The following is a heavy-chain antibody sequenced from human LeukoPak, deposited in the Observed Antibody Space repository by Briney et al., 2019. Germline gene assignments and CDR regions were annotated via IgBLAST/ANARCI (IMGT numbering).Heavy chain of an antibody. V-gene: IGHV3-23*01. CDR1: GFPFETNA. CDR2: IGNTET. J-gene: IGHJ4*02. D-gene: IGHD5-18*01. CDR3: AKDWIQFNRVFDCFDS. Sequence: GGSLRLSCATSGFPFETNAMSWVRQAPGKGLEWVATIGNTETFYADSVTGRFTISQDNSKNTVNLQMNRLRVEDTAIYYCAKDWIQFNRVFDCFDSWGQGTLVTVSS.